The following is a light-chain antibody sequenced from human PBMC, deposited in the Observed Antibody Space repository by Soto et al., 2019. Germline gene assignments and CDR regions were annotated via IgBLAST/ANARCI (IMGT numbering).Light chain of an antibody. J-gene: IGLJ1*01. Sequence: QSVLTQPASVSGSPGQSITISCTGTSSDVGGYNYVSWYQQHPGKAPKLMIYGVSYRPSGVSNRFSGSKSGNTASLTISGLQAEDEADYYCCSYTSSSTLEVFGTGTKLTVL. CDR2: GVS. V-gene: IGLV2-14*01. CDR1: SSDVGGYNY. CDR3: CSYTSSSTLEV.